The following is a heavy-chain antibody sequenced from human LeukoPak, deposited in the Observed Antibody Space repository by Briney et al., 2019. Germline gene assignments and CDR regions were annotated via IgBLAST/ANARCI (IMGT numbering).Heavy chain of an antibody. CDR2: IRWDGVST. Sequence: GGSLRLSCAASGFTFSTYGMSWVRQAPGKGLEWVSLIRWDGVSTYYADSVKGRFTISRDNSKNSLYLQMNSLRTEDTALYYCGKGDTTMDTTLDYWGQGTLVTVYS. CDR1: GFTFSTYG. CDR3: GKGDTTMDTTLDY. J-gene: IGHJ4*02. D-gene: IGHD5-18*01. V-gene: IGHV3-43*02.